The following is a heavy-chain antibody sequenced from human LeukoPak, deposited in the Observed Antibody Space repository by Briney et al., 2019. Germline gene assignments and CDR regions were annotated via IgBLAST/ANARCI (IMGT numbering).Heavy chain of an antibody. Sequence: GGSLRLSCAASGFTFSSYSMNWVRQAPGKGLEWASSISSSSSSIYYADSVKGRFTISRDNAKNSLYLQMNSLRAEDTAVYYCARGGKTYYYYYMDVWGKGTTVTVSS. CDR1: GFTFSSYS. J-gene: IGHJ6*03. V-gene: IGHV3-21*01. CDR2: ISSSSSSI. CDR3: ARGGKTYYYYYMDV.